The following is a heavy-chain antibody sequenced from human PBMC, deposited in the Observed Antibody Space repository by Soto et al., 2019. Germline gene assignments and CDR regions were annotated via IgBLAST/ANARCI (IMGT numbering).Heavy chain of an antibody. Sequence: QITLKESGPTLVKPTQTLTLTCTFSGFSLSTSGVGVGWIRQPPGKALEWLALIYWNDDKRYSPSLKSRLTITKDTSKNQVVLTMTNMDPVDTATYYCAHCQAGYCDSTSCLNWFDPWGQGTLVTVSS. V-gene: IGHV2-5*01. CDR3: AHCQAGYCDSTSCLNWFDP. CDR2: IYWNDDK. CDR1: GFSLSTSGVG. J-gene: IGHJ5*02. D-gene: IGHD2-2*01.